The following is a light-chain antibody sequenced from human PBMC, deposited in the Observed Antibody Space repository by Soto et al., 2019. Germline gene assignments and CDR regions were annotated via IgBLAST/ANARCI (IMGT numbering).Light chain of an antibody. CDR3: SSYAGSNNFVV. V-gene: IGLV2-8*01. Sequence: QSALTQPPSASGSPGQSVTISCTGTSSDIGGYNYVSWYQQHPGTAPKLMIYEVSQRPSGVPDRFSGSKSGNTASLTVSGLQAEAESDYYCSSYAGSNNFVVFGGGTKLTVL. J-gene: IGLJ2*01. CDR1: SSDIGGYNY. CDR2: EVS.